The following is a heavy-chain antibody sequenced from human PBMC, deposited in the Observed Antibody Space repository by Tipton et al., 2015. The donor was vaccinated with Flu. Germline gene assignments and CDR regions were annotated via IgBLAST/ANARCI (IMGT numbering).Heavy chain of an antibody. V-gene: IGHV1-18*01. D-gene: IGHD4-11*01. Sequence: QLVQSGAEVKKPGASVKVSCKASGYTFTSYGISWVRQAPGQGLEWMGWISACNGNTNYAQRLQGRVTMTTDTSTSTAYMELRSLRSDDTAVYYCARDRVNSNYVRDYYGMDVWGQGTTVTVSS. CDR3: ARDRVNSNYVRDYYGMDV. CDR2: ISACNGNT. CDR1: GYTFTSYG. J-gene: IGHJ6*02.